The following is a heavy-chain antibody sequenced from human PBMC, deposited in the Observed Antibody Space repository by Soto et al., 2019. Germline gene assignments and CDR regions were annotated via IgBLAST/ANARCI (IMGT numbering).Heavy chain of an antibody. CDR3: ASSYCISTSCPPYYGMDV. V-gene: IGHV1-69*13. Sequence: GASVKVSCKASGGTFSTYAIIWVRQAPGQGLEWMGGIIPIFGTANYAQKFQGRVTITADESTSTAYMELSSLRSEDTAVYYCASSYCISTSCPPYYGMDVWGQGTTVTVSS. CDR1: GGTFSTYA. CDR2: IIPIFGTA. J-gene: IGHJ6*02. D-gene: IGHD2-2*01.